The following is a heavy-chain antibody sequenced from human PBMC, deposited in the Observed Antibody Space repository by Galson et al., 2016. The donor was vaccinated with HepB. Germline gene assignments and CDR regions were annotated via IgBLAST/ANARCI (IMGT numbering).Heavy chain of an antibody. Sequence: SLRLSCAASGFSFSSHGMSWVRQAPGKGLEWVANINNDGVEKNYAGSVKGRFTISSDNAKNSLYLQMDSLRVEDTGFYYCARGEKGYSEGASWGQGTLVTVSS. CDR2: INNDGVEK. J-gene: IGHJ5*02. V-gene: IGHV3-7*01. CDR3: ARGEKGYSEGAS. CDR1: GFSFSSHG. D-gene: IGHD3-22*01.